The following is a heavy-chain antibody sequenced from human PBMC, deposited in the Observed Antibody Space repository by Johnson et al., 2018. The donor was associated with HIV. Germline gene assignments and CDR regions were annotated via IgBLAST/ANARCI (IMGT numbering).Heavy chain of an antibody. J-gene: IGHJ3*02. CDR2: SGSTGRT. V-gene: IGHV3-53*01. CDR3: ARKGVLGAFDI. CDR1: GFTLSSNY. D-gene: IGHD2-8*02. Sequence: PLGDSRGGFSQPGGALRRSCAASGFTLSSNYMSWVRQAPGKGLEWVSLLSGSTGRTNYADSVKARFTISRDNSKNTRYLQMNSLRAGDTAVYYCARKGVLGAFDIWGQGTMVTVSS.